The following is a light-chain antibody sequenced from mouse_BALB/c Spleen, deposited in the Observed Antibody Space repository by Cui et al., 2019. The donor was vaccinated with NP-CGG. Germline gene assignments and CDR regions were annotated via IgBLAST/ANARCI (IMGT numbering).Light chain of an antibody. V-gene: IGLV1*01. J-gene: IGLJ1*01. Sequence: QAVVTHESAPTTSPGETVTLTTRSSTGAVTTSNYANWVQEKPDHLFTGLIGGTNNRAPGIPARFSGSLIGDKAALTITGAQTEDEAIYFCALWYSNHWVFGGGTKLTVL. CDR1: TGAVTTSNY. CDR2: GTN. CDR3: ALWYSNHWV.